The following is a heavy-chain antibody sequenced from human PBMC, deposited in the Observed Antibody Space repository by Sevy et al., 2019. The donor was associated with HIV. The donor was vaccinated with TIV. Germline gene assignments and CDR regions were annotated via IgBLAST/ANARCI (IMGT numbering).Heavy chain of an antibody. CDR2: IYSVGST. CDR3: ARGRGVFGAVAINWFDP. D-gene: IGHD3-3*01. V-gene: IGHV3-53*01. J-gene: IGHJ5*02. CDR1: GFTVSSSY. Sequence: GGSLRLSCAASGFTVSSSYMTWVRQPPGKGLEWVSVIYSVGSTYYADSVKGRFTISRDNSKNTLYLQMNNLTADDTAVYYCARGRGVFGAVAINWFDPWGQGALVTVSS.